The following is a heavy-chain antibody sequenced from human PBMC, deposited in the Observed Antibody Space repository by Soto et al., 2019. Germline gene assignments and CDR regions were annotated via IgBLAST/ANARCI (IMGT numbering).Heavy chain of an antibody. Sequence: ASVKVSCKASGYTFTSYGISWVRQAPGQGLDWMGWISAYNGNTNYAQKLQGRVTMTTDTSTSTAYMELRSLRSDDTAVYYCARIGAYCSGGSCPEGWFDPWGQGTLVTVSS. D-gene: IGHD2-15*01. CDR1: GYTFTSYG. V-gene: IGHV1-18*01. J-gene: IGHJ5*02. CDR2: ISAYNGNT. CDR3: ARIGAYCSGGSCPEGWFDP.